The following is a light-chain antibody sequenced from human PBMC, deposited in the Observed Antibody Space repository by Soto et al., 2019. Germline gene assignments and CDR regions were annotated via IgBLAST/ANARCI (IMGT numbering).Light chain of an antibody. CDR1: QGIRND. CDR2: AAS. J-gene: IGKJ1*01. CDR3: LQDYSYPWT. Sequence: AIQMTQSPSSLSASLGDSVTITCRASQGIRNDLGWYQQKPGKAPRLLIYAASSLQSGVPSKFSGSGSGTDFTLTISSLQPEDFATYYCLQDYSYPWTFGQGTKVEI. V-gene: IGKV1-6*01.